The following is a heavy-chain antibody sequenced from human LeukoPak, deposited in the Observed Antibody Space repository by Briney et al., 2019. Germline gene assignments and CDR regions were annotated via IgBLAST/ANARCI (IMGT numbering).Heavy chain of an antibody. CDR1: GYSISSGYY. J-gene: IGHJ3*02. CDR3: ASAVVPAAAFYI. V-gene: IGHV4-38-2*01. CDR2: IYHSGST. Sequence: SEALSLTCSVYGYSISSGYYWGWIRQPSGKGLEWIGSIYHSGSTYYNPSLKSRVTISVDTSKNQFSLKLSSVTAADTAVYYCASAVVPAAAFYIWGQGTMVTVSS. D-gene: IGHD2-2*01.